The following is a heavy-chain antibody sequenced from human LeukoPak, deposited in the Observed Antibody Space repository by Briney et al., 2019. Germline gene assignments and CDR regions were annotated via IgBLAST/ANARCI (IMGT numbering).Heavy chain of an antibody. CDR2: ISGSGGT. D-gene: IGHD6-13*01. CDR1: GFTFSSYV. Sequence: GGSLRLSCAASGFTFSSYVMSWVRQAPGKGLAWVSAISGSGGTYYADSVKGRSTISRDNSKNTLYLQMNSLRAEDTAVYYCAKPRPSYSSSWYDHWGQGTLVTVSS. V-gene: IGHV3-23*01. J-gene: IGHJ5*02. CDR3: AKPRPSYSSSWYDH.